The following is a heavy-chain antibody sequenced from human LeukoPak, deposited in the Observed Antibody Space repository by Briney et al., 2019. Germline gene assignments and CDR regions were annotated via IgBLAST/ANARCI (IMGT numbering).Heavy chain of an antibody. Sequence: QPGGSLRLSCAASGFTFSTYAVNWVRQAPGKGLEWVSAISGSGGGTYYADSVKGRFNISRDNSKTTLYLQMSSLRAEDTAVYYCAKDRGRYYDSSGYYWGYYFDSWGQGILVTVST. CDR3: AKDRGRYYDSSGYYWGYYFDS. J-gene: IGHJ4*02. V-gene: IGHV3-23*01. D-gene: IGHD3-22*01. CDR1: GFTFSTYA. CDR2: ISGSGGGT.